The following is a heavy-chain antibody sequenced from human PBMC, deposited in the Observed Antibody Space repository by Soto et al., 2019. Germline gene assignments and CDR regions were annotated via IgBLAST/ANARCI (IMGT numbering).Heavy chain of an antibody. Sequence: GGSLRLSCAASGFTFSSYGTHWARHAPRKGLAWVAVIAYDGSKKYYADSVKGRFTISRDNSKNTLYLQMTSLSAEDAAVYYCANASAMVTGYWGQGTLVTVSS. D-gene: IGHD5-18*01. CDR3: ANASAMVTGY. J-gene: IGHJ4*02. CDR1: GFTFSSYG. CDR2: IAYDGSKK. V-gene: IGHV3-30*18.